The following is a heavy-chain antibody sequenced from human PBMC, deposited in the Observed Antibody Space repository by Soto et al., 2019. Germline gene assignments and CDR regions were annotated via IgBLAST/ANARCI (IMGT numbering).Heavy chain of an antibody. CDR2: ISSTGNTI. D-gene: IGHD6-25*01. Sequence: GGSLRLSCAVSGFTFSDYSMNWLRQAPGKGLEWVSYISSTGNTIYYADSVKGRFTISRDTANNSLHLQMNSLRADDTAVYFCARGSIGFLKGGWFDPWGQGTLVTVSS. J-gene: IGHJ5*02. V-gene: IGHV3-11*01. CDR1: GFTFSDYS. CDR3: ARGSIGFLKGGWFDP.